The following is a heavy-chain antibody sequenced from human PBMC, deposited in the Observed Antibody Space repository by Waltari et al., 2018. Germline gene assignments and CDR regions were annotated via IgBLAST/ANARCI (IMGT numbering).Heavy chain of an antibody. J-gene: IGHJ4*02. CDR3: AREWYSGSYYQIEHFDY. CDR1: GGTFSSYA. V-gene: IGHV1-69*13. Sequence: QVQLVQSGAEVKKPGSSVKVSCKASGGTFSSYAISWVRQAPGQGLEWMGGIIPIFVTANYAQQFQGIVTITADESTSTAYMELSSLRSEDTAVYYCAREWYSGSYYQIEHFDYWGQGTLVTVSS. D-gene: IGHD1-26*01. CDR2: IIPIFVTA.